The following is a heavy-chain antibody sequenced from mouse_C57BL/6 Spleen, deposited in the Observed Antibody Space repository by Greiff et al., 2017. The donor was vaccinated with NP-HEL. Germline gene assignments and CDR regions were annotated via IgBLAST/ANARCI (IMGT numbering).Heavy chain of an antibody. CDR3: TRLRSTMITEYYAMDY. CDR2: IDPETGGT. D-gene: IGHD2-4*01. J-gene: IGHJ4*01. Sequence: QVQLQQSGAELVRPGASVTLSCKASGYTFTDYEMHWVKQTPVHGLEWIGAIDPETGGTAYNQKFKGKAILTADKSSSTAYMELRSLTSEDSAVYYCTRLRSTMITEYYAMDYWGQGTSVTVSS. V-gene: IGHV1-15*01. CDR1: GYTFTDYE.